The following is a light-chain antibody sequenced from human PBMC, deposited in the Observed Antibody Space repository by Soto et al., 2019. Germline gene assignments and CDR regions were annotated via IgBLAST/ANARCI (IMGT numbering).Light chain of an antibody. CDR2: WAS. V-gene: IGKV4-1*01. CDR3: QQYYSTMYT. Sequence: DIVMTQSPDSLAVSLGERATINCKSSQSVLYSSNNRDSLAWYQQKPGLPPKLLIYWASIRASGVPDRFSGGGSGTDFTLTISSLQAEDVAVYYCQQYYSTMYTFGQGTMLEIK. J-gene: IGKJ2*01. CDR1: QSVLYSSNNRDS.